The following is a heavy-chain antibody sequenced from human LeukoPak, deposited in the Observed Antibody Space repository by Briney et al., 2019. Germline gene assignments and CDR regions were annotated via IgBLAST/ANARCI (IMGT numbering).Heavy chain of an antibody. J-gene: IGHJ3*02. D-gene: IGHD3-16*02. V-gene: IGHV3-13*01. CDR1: GFTVSSYD. CDR3: ARGGYDYVWGSYRAELDI. CDR2: IGTAGDT. Sequence: PGGSLRLSCAASGFTVSSYDMHWVRQATGKGLEWVSAIGTAGDTYYPGSVKGRFTISRENAKNSLYLQMNSLRAGDTAVYYCARGGYDYVWGSYRAELDIWGQGTMVTVSS.